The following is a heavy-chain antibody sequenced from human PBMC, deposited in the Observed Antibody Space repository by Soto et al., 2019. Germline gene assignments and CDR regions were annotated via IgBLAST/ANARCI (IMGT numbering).Heavy chain of an antibody. CDR2: ISASGDNT. CDR1: GFSLRTYA. CDR3: AGRQLWYGGHY. D-gene: IGHD5-18*01. J-gene: IGHJ4*02. Sequence: EVQLLESGGGLGQPGESLRLSCEASGFSLRTYAMTWVRQAAGKGLEWVATISASGDNTYYADSVKGRFTISRDNSKNTLYLQMSSLGVDDSAVCYCAGRQLWYGGHYWGQGTLVTVAS. V-gene: IGHV3-23*01.